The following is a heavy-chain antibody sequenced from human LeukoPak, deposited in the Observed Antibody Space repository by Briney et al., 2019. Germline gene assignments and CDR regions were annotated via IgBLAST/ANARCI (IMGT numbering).Heavy chain of an antibody. CDR3: ARDLDPDYDFWSGKRVFDY. V-gene: IGHV3-21*04. CDR2: ISSSSSYI. CDR1: GFTFSSYS. Sequence: PGGSLRLSCAASGFTFSSYSMNWVRQAPGKGLEWVSSISSSSSYIYYADSVKGRFTISRDNAKNSLYLQMNSLRAEDTAVYYCARDLDPDYDFWSGKRVFDYWGQGTLVTVSS. D-gene: IGHD3-3*01. J-gene: IGHJ4*02.